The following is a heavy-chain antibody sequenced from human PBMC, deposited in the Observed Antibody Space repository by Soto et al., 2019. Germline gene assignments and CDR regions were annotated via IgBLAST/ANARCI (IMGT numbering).Heavy chain of an antibody. CDR1: GGTFSSYA. D-gene: IGHD4-17*01. J-gene: IGHJ4*02. CDR3: TRDSNYGDYADY. CDR2: IIPIFGTA. V-gene: IGHV1-69*05. Sequence: ASVKVSCKASGGTFSSYAISWVRQAPGQGLEWMGGIIPIFGTANYAQKFQGRVTITRDTSASTAYMELSSLRSEDTAVYYCTRDSNYGDYADYWGQGTLVTVSS.